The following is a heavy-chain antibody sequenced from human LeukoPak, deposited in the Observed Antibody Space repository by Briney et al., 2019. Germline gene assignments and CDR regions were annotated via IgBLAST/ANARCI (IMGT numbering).Heavy chain of an antibody. CDR1: GYSFTTYW. V-gene: IGHV5-51*01. Sequence: GASLQISCKCSGYSFTTYWIGWVRQLPGKGLEWLGIIYPGDSDTRYSPSSRGQVTISADKSISTAYLQWSSLKASDTAMYYCARQNPPGYSSGWLDYWGQGTLVTVSS. CDR2: IYPGDSDT. J-gene: IGHJ4*02. CDR3: ARQNPPGYSSGWLDY. D-gene: IGHD6-19*01.